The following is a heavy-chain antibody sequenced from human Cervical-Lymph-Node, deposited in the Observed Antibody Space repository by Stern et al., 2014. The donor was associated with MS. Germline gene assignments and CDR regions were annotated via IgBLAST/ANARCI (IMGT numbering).Heavy chain of an antibody. CDR1: GYTFTGYY. Sequence: QVKLVQSGAEVKKPGASVKVSCKASGYTFTGYYMHWGRQAPGQGLEWMGRLNPNSGGTNYAQKFQGRVTMTRDTSISTAYMELSRLRSDDTAVYYCAREAAMAVAGTGVDYWGQGTLVTVSS. V-gene: IGHV1-2*06. D-gene: IGHD6-19*01. J-gene: IGHJ4*02. CDR3: AREAAMAVAGTGVDY. CDR2: LNPNSGGT.